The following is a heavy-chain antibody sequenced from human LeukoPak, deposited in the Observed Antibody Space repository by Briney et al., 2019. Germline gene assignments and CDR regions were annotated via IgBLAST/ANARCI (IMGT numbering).Heavy chain of an antibody. CDR3: ARVGDWFDP. D-gene: IGHD3-16*01. CDR2: IYYSGST. J-gene: IGHJ5*02. CDR1: GGSVSSYY. V-gene: IGHV4-59*02. Sequence: PSETLSLTCTVSGGSVSSYYWSWIRQPPGKGLEWIGYIYYSGSTNYNPSLKSRVTISVDTSKNQFSLKLSSVTAADTAVYYCARVGDWFDPWGQGTLATVSS.